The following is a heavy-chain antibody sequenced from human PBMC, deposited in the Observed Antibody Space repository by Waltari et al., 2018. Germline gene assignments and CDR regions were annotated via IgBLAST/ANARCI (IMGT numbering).Heavy chain of an antibody. D-gene: IGHD3-3*01. CDR3: ALSSGVVKGYLDY. V-gene: IGHV3-53*02. CDR1: GFTISNNY. Sequence: EVQLVESGGGLSQPGMSLRLSCAASGFTISNNYISWVRQAPGKGLEWVSVFYGGGSSYHADSVKGRFTVSRDASKNTVYLQMNSLTAEDTAVYYCALSSGVVKGYLDYWGQGTLVTVSS. CDR2: FYGGGSS. J-gene: IGHJ4*02.